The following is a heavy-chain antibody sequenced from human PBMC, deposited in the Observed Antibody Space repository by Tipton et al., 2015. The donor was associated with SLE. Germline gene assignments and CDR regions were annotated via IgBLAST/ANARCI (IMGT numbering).Heavy chain of an antibody. D-gene: IGHD3-22*01. Sequence: TLSLTCTVSGGSISGGSYYWSWIRQPAGKGLEWIGRIYTSGSTNYNPSLKSRVTISVDTSKNQFSLRLSSVTAADTAVYYCARSSSGYYVDYWGQGTLVTVSS. V-gene: IGHV4-61*02. CDR1: GGSISGGSYY. CDR3: ARSSSGYYVDY. J-gene: IGHJ4*02. CDR2: IYTSGST.